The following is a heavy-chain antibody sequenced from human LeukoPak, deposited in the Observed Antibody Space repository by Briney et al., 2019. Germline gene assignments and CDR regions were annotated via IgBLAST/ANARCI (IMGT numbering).Heavy chain of an antibody. Sequence: GRTLRLSCAASVFTYSSYGVHWVRQARGKGLEWGALISYDGTNKYYGDSVKGRFTISRDKSKSTLFLQMNSLRAEDTALYYCAKASIAAAGGYFQHWGQGTLVTVSS. CDR1: VFTYSSYG. D-gene: IGHD6-13*01. J-gene: IGHJ1*01. CDR3: AKASIAAAGGYFQH. V-gene: IGHV3-30*18. CDR2: ISYDGTNK.